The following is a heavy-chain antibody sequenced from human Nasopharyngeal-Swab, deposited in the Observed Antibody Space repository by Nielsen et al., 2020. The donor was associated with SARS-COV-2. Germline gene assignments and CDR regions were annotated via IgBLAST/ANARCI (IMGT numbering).Heavy chain of an antibody. V-gene: IGHV3-11*03. CDR1: GFTFSDYY. J-gene: IGHJ6*02. CDR3: ARFILLFSSLVTFGYYYYGMDV. D-gene: IGHD3-16*01. CDR2: ISSSSTYT. Sequence: GGSLRLSCAASGFTFSDYYMSWFRQAPGKGLEWVSYISSSSTYTNYADSVKGRFTISRDNAKNSLYLQMNSLRAEDTAVYYCARFILLFSSLVTFGYYYYGMDVWGQGTTVTVSS.